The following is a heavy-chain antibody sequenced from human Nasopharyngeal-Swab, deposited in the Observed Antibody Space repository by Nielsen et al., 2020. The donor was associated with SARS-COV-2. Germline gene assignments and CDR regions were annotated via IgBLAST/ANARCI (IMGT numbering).Heavy chain of an antibody. V-gene: IGHV3-30*18. D-gene: IGHD3-10*01. CDR2: VSYDGRHK. CDR3: AKSLRGVSLSFGYYYGLDV. Sequence: GGVATGRGVLWGSVVSYDGRHKSYADSVKGRFTVSRDNSKNTMYLQMSSLRAEDTAIYYCAKSLRGVSLSFGYYYGLDVWGQGTTVTVSS. J-gene: IGHJ6*02.